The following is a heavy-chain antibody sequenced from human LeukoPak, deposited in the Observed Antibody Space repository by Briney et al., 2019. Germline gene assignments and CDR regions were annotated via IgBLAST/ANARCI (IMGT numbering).Heavy chain of an antibody. V-gene: IGHV3-33*01. Sequence: GGSLRLSCAASGFTFSSYGFHWVRQAPGKGLEWVALIWYDGSNENYVDSVKGRFTISRDNSKNTVYLQMNRLRDEDTAVYYCARGVFAGDLLTGYWYFDLWGRGTLVTVSS. CDR3: ARGVFAGDLLTGYWYFDL. CDR1: GFTFSSYG. D-gene: IGHD1-20*01. J-gene: IGHJ2*01. CDR2: IWYDGSNE.